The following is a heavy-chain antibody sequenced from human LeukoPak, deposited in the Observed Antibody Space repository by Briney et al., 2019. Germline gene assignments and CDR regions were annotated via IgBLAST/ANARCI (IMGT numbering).Heavy chain of an antibody. CDR3: ARRQEQQQWSPPDY. J-gene: IGHJ4*02. V-gene: IGHV1-46*03. D-gene: IGHD6-13*01. Sequence: AASVKVSCRASGYTFTSYYMHWVRQAPGQGLEWMGIINPCGGGTGYAQKFQGRVTMTRDTSTSTVFIELSSLTSEDTAVYYGARRQEQQQWSPPDYWGEGTLVTVSS. CDR2: INPCGGGT. CDR1: GYTFTSYY.